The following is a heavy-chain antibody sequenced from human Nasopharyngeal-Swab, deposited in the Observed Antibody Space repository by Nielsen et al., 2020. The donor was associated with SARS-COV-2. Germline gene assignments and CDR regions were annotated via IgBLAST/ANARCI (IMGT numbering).Heavy chain of an antibody. CDR3: AREAYRITIFGVATPGGYFDY. Sequence: SSVNVSCKASGGTFSSYAISWVRQAPGQGLEWMGGIIPIFGTANYAQKFQGRVTITADESTSTAYMELSSLRSEDTAVYYCAREAYRITIFGVATPGGYFDYWGQGTLVTVSS. CDR2: IIPIFGTA. D-gene: IGHD3-3*01. CDR1: GGTFSSYA. J-gene: IGHJ4*02. V-gene: IGHV1-69*13.